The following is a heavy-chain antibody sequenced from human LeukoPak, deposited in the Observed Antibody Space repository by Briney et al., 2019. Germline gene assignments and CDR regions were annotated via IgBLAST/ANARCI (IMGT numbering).Heavy chain of an antibody. CDR3: VSARQQLGPHAFDI. J-gene: IGHJ3*02. CDR2: TYYRSKWYN. Sequence: KSSQTLSLTCAISGDIVSSNSAAGNWVRQSPSRGLEWLERTYYRSKWYNDYAVSVKSRITINPDTSKNQFSLQLNSVTPEDTAVYYCVSARQQLGPHAFDIWGQGTMVTVSS. CDR1: GDIVSSNSAA. D-gene: IGHD6-13*01. V-gene: IGHV6-1*01.